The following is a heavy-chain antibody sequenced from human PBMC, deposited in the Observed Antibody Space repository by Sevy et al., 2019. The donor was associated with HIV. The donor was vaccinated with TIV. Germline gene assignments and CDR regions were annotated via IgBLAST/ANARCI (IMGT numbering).Heavy chain of an antibody. V-gene: IGHV3-23*01. J-gene: IGHJ4*02. Sequence: GGSLRLSCAASGFTFSTYAMGWVRQAPGKGLEWVSGTSNSGGNIYYADSVKGRFTISRDNSKNTLYLQMNSLRAEDTAVYYCATGIAAAGHSFDYWGQGTLVTVSS. D-gene: IGHD6-13*01. CDR2: TSNSGGNI. CDR3: ATGIAAAGHSFDY. CDR1: GFTFSTYA.